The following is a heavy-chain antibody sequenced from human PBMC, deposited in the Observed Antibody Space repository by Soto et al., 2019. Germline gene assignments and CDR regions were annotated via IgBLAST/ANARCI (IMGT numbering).Heavy chain of an antibody. CDR3: ARVYGRGDYCAF. CDR1: GTTISSGDHY. J-gene: IGHJ4*02. D-gene: IGHD1-26*01. V-gene: IGHV4-30-4*01. Sequence: QVQLQESGPGLVKPSQTLSLTCTVSGTTISSGDHYWSWIRQAPGKGLEWIGYMYYTGKTYYNTSLQSRVTLSVDTSKNQFSLKMTSVTAADTAMYCCARVYGRGDYCAFWGRGTLVSVSS. CDR2: MYYTGKT.